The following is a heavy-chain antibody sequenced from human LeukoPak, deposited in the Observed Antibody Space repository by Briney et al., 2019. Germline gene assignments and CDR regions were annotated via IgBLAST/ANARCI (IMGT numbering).Heavy chain of an antibody. Sequence: SETLSLTCTVSGGSISSSSYYRGWVRQPPGKGLEWIGTIYYSGTTYYNPSLKSRVTISVDTSKNQFSLKLSSVTAADTAVYYCARHRGGSYPFYYYYMDVWGKGTTVTVSS. CDR1: GGSISSSSYY. V-gene: IGHV4-39*01. J-gene: IGHJ6*03. CDR3: ARHRGGSYPFYYYYMDV. D-gene: IGHD1-26*01. CDR2: IYYSGTT.